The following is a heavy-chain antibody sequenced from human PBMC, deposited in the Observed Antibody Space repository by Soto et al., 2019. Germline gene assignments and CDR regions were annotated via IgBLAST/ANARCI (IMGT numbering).Heavy chain of an antibody. V-gene: IGHV3-30*18. CDR1: GFTLSDYG. CDR2: ISHDGTTK. J-gene: IGHJ4*02. D-gene: IGHD1-1*01. Sequence: QVQLVESGGGVVQPGRSLRLSCAASGFTLSDYGMHWVRQAPGKGLEWVAMISHDGTTKYWADSEKGRFTISRDNSKNAPYLQMNSLRAEDTAVYYCAKDRRDGEYNSVYDFWGQGAVVTVSS. CDR3: AKDRRDGEYNSVYDF.